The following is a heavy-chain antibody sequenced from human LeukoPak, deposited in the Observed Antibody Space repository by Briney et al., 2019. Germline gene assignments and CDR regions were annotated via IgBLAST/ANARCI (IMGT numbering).Heavy chain of an antibody. CDR2: IYSGGST. V-gene: IGHV3-53*01. CDR3: ASPLPPRESTGHYFGY. CDR1: GFTVSSNY. Sequence: GGSLRLSCAASGFTVSSNYMSWARQAPGKGLEWVSDIYSGGSTYYADSVKGRFTISRDNSKNTLYLQMNSLRAEDTAVYYCASPLPPRESTGHYFGYWGHETLVTVSS. D-gene: IGHD2-8*02. J-gene: IGHJ4*01.